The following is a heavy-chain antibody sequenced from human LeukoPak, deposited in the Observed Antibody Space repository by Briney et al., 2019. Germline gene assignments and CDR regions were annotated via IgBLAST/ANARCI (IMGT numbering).Heavy chain of an antibody. CDR3: AGGSGWIFDS. Sequence: GGSLRLSCAAPGFTFSSFWMSWVRRAPGKGLEWVANIKQDGSEKNYVDSVKGRFTISRDNAKNSLYLQMNSLRAEDTAVYYCAGGSGWIFDSWGQGTLVTVSS. D-gene: IGHD6-19*01. CDR2: IKQDGSEK. V-gene: IGHV3-7*01. CDR1: GFTFSSFW. J-gene: IGHJ4*02.